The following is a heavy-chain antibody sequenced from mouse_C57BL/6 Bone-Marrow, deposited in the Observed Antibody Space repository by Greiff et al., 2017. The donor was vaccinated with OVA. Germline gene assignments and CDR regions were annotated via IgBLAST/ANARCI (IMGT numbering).Heavy chain of an antibody. D-gene: IGHD1-1*01. J-gene: IGHJ2*01. V-gene: IGHV1-81*01. Sequence: VQLQQSGAELARPGASVKLSCTASGYTFTSSGISWVKQRTGQGLEWIGEIYPRSGNTYYNEKFKGKATLTADKSSSTAYMELRSLTSEDSAVYFCARGYYGSSYYFDYWGQGTTLTVSS. CDR1: GYTFTSSG. CDR2: IYPRSGNT. CDR3: ARGYYGSSYYFDY.